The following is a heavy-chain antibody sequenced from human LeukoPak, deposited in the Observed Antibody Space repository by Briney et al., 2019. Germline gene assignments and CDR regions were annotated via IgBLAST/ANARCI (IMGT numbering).Heavy chain of an antibody. CDR2: IYTSGST. J-gene: IGHJ4*02. V-gene: IGHV4-61*02. Sequence: SETLSLTCTVSGGSISSGSYYWSWIRQPTGKGLEWIGRIYTSGSTNYNPSLKSRVTISVDTSKNQFSLKLSSVTAADTAVYYCARGAHDSSGYYYEFDFYFDYWGQGTLVTVSS. CDR1: GGSISSGSYY. CDR3: ARGAHDSSGYYYEFDFYFDY. D-gene: IGHD3-22*01.